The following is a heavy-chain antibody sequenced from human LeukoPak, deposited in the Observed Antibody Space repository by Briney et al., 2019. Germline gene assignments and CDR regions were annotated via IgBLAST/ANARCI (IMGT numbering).Heavy chain of an antibody. V-gene: IGHV1-69*13. CDR2: IIPIFGTA. CDR1: GYTFTSYD. Sequence: ASVKVSCKASGYTFTSYDINWVRQATGQGLEWMGGIIPIFGTANYAQKFQGRVTITADESTSTAYMELSSLRSEDTAVYYCAVIASSTAHYYYYYMDVWGKGTTVTVSS. D-gene: IGHD2/OR15-2a*01. CDR3: AVIASSTAHYYYYYMDV. J-gene: IGHJ6*03.